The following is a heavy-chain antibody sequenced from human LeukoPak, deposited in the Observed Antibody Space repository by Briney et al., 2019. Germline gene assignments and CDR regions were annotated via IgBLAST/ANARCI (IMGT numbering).Heavy chain of an antibody. CDR1: GFNFSVYP. D-gene: IGHD2-15*01. J-gene: IGHJ4*02. CDR3: AMDRGY. Sequence: GGSLRLSSVASGFNFSVYPMTWVRQAPGKGLEWVSALSVSGDNAHYADSVKGRFTISRDNSKNTLYLHMNSLRAEDTAIYYCAMDRGYWGQGTLVTVSS. V-gene: IGHV3-23*01. CDR2: LSVSGDNA.